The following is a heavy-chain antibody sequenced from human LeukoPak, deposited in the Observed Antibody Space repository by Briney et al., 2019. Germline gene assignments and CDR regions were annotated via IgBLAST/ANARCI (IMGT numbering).Heavy chain of an antibody. CDR2: IYYSGST. CDR1: GGSISSYY. CDR3: ARQHNNFPFYFHP. J-gene: IGHJ5*02. D-gene: IGHD2/OR15-2a*01. V-gene: IGHV4-59*01. Sequence: SETLSLTCTVSGGSISSYYWTWIRQPPGKGLEWLGYIYYSGSTNYNPSLKSRVTISLDTSKNQFSLRLTSVTAADTAVYYCARQHNNFPFYFHPWGQGTLVTVSS.